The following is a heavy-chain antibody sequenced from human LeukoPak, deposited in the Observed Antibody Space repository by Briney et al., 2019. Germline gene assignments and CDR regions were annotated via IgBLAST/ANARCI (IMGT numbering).Heavy chain of an antibody. Sequence: GGSLRLSCAASGFTFNSYGMSWVRQAPGKGLEWVSAISGSGGSTYYADSVKGRFTISRDNSKNTLYLQMNSLRAEDTAVYYCAKDYYDSSGYYRRGAFDIWGQGTMVTVSS. J-gene: IGHJ3*02. CDR1: GFTFNSYG. V-gene: IGHV3-23*01. CDR3: AKDYYDSSGYYRRGAFDI. D-gene: IGHD3-22*01. CDR2: ISGSGGST.